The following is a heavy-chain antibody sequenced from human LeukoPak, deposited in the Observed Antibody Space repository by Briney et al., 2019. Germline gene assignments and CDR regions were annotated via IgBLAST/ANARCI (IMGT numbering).Heavy chain of an antibody. CDR3: ARGGPVHDFWSGYLDY. J-gene: IGHJ4*02. CDR2: IYYSGST. V-gene: IGHV4-4*02. D-gene: IGHD3-3*01. CDR1: GGSISSNNW. Sequence: PSGTLSLTCAVSGGSISSNNWWSWVRQPPGKGLEWIGYIYYSGSTNYNPSLKSRVTISVDTSKNQFSLKLSSVTAADTAVYYCARGGPVHDFWSGYLDYWGQGTLVTVSS.